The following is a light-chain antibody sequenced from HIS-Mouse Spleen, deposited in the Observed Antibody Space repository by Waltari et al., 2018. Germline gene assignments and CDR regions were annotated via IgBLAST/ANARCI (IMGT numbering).Light chain of an antibody. CDR2: EGS. Sequence: QSALTQPASVSGSPGQSITIPCTGTSRDVGGYNLVSWYQQHPGKAPKLMIYEGSKRPSGVSNRFSGSKSGNTASLTISGLQAEDEADYYCCSYAGSSTYVFGTGTKVTVL. J-gene: IGLJ1*01. CDR1: SRDVGGYNL. V-gene: IGLV2-23*01. CDR3: CSYAGSSTYV.